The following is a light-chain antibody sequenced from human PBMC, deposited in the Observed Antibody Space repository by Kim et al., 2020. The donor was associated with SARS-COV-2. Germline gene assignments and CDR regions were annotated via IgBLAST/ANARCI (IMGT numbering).Light chain of an antibody. Sequence: ASVGDRFTITCRASQSISSYLNWYQQKPGKAPKLLIYAASSLQSGVPSRFSGSGSGTDFTLTISSLQPEDFATYYCQQSYSTPLTFGGGTKVDIK. CDR2: AAS. V-gene: IGKV1-39*01. CDR1: QSISSY. CDR3: QQSYSTPLT. J-gene: IGKJ4*01.